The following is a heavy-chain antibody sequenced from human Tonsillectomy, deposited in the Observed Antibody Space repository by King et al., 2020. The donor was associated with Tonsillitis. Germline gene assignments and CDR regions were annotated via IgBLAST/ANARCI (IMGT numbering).Heavy chain of an antibody. CDR1: GFSLSTYEMR. V-gene: IGHV2-70*04. J-gene: IGHJ5*02. CDR3: TRSQAGSNWFDP. Sequence: TLKESGPALVKPTQTLTLTCTFSGFSLSTYEMRLSWVRQPPGKARGWLPRIDWDDEKFYSTSLKTRRTISRDTSQNQVVLRMPNMDPGDTATYYCTRSQAGSNWFDPWGRGTLVTVSS. CDR2: IDWDDEK.